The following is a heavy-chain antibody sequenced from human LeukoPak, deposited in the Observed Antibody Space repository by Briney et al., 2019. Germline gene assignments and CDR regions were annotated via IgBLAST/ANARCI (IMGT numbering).Heavy chain of an antibody. Sequence: GGSLRLSCAASGFTFSSYGMHWVRQAPGKGLEWVAVISYDGSNKYYADSVKGRFTISRDNSKNTLYLQMNSLRAEDTAVYYCAKGYGITDYWGQGTLVTVSS. CDR2: ISYDGSNK. CDR3: AKGYGITDY. D-gene: IGHD1-1*01. J-gene: IGHJ4*02. CDR1: GFTFSSYG. V-gene: IGHV3-30*18.